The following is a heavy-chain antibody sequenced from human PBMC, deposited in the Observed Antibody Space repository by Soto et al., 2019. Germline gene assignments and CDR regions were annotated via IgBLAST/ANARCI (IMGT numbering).Heavy chain of an antibody. D-gene: IGHD3-3*01. CDR3: ARDEERHDYYYYYYGMDV. J-gene: IGHJ6*02. CDR1: GGTFSSYA. Sequence: ASVKVSCKASGGTFSSYAISWVRQAPGQGLEWMGGIIPIFGTANYAQKFQGRVTITADESTSTAYMELSSLRSEDTAVYYCARDEERHDYYYYYYGMDVWGQGTTVTVSS. CDR2: IIPIFGTA. V-gene: IGHV1-69*13.